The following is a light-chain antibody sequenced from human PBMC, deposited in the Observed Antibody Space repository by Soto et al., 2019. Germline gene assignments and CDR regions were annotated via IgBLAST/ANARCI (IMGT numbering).Light chain of an antibody. Sequence: EIVMTQSPATLSLSPGERATLSCRASQSVRSYLLWYQQKPGQAPRLLISDASNRATGIPARFSGSGSETDFTLTISSLEPEDFAVYYCQQRSYLFTFGGGTKVDIK. CDR2: DAS. CDR1: QSVRSY. CDR3: QQRSYLFT. J-gene: IGKJ4*01. V-gene: IGKV3-11*01.